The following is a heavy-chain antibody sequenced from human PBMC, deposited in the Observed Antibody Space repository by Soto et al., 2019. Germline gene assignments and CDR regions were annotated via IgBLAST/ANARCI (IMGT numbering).Heavy chain of an antibody. D-gene: IGHD3-3*01. Sequence: ASVKVSCKASGYTFTSYGISWVRQAPGQGLEWMGWISAYNGNTNYAQKLQGRVTMTTDTSTSTAYMELRSLRSDDTAVYYCARHLRSPKLFGVVIAPINYWGQGTLVTVSS. CDR3: ARHLRSPKLFGVVIAPINY. CDR1: GYTFTSYG. V-gene: IGHV1-18*01. J-gene: IGHJ4*02. CDR2: ISAYNGNT.